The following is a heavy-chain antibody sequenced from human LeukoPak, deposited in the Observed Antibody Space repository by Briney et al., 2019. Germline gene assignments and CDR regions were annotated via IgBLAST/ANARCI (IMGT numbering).Heavy chain of an antibody. J-gene: IGHJ4*02. CDR2: INPSGGST. CDR1: GYTFTGYY. Sequence: ASVKVSRKASGYTFTGYYMHWVRQAPGQGLEWMGIINPSGGSTSYAQKFQGRVTMTRDTSTSTVYMELSSLRSEDTAVYYCATALRFLEWLEGSYYFDYWGQGTLVTVSS. CDR3: ATALRFLEWLEGSYYFDY. V-gene: IGHV1-46*03. D-gene: IGHD3-3*01.